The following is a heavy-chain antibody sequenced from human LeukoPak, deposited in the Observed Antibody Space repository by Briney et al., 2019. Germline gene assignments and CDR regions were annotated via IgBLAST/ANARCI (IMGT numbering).Heavy chain of an antibody. D-gene: IGHD4-17*01. J-gene: IGHJ4*02. CDR1: GFTFSSYW. Sequence: PGGSLRLSCAPSGFTFSSYWMSWVRQAPGEGLEWVANIKQDGSEKYYVDSVKGRFTITRDNAKNSMYLQMNSLRAEDRAVYYCAGGQTTMTNWGQGTLVTVSS. V-gene: IGHV3-7*01. CDR3: AGGQTTMTN. CDR2: IKQDGSEK.